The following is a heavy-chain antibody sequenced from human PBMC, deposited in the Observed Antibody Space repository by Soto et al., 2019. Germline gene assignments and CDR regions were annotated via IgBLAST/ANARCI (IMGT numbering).Heavy chain of an antibody. CDR1: GGSFSGYY. Sequence: SETLSLTCAVYGGSFSGYYWSWIRQPPGKGLEWIGEINHSGSTNYNPSLKSRVTISVDTSKNQFSLKLSSVTAADTAVYYCARRATVVRGVIIPYYFDSWGQGALVTVSS. CDR2: INHSGST. D-gene: IGHD3-10*01. CDR3: ARRATVVRGVIIPYYFDS. J-gene: IGHJ4*02. V-gene: IGHV4-34*01.